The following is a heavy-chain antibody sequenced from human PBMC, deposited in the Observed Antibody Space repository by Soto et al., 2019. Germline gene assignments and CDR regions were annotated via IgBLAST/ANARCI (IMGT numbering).Heavy chain of an antibody. D-gene: IGHD3-3*01. CDR1: GGSISSGRYY. CDR3: ARDNEPGVHGVDWFDP. J-gene: IGHJ5*02. CDR2: IYYSGST. Sequence: QVQLQESGPGLVKPSQTLSLTCTVSGGSISSGRYYWSWIRQHPGKGLDWIGYIYYSGSTYYNPSLKSRVTISVDTSKNQFSLKLSSVTAADTAVYYCARDNEPGVHGVDWFDPWGQGTLVTVSS. V-gene: IGHV4-31*03.